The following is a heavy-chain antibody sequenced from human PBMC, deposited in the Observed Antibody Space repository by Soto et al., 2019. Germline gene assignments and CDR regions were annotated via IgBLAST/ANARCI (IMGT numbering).Heavy chain of an antibody. J-gene: IGHJ3*02. D-gene: IGHD1-20*01. V-gene: IGHV3-23*01. CDR3: AKGPRNWLSAFDI. Sequence: GGSLRLSCAASGFTFSSYGMNWVRQDPGKGLEWVSGISGSADSTYYADSVKGRFTISRDNSKNKLFLQMNSLRAEDTALFFCAKGPRNWLSAFDIWGQGKMVTV. CDR1: GFTFSSYG. CDR2: ISGSADST.